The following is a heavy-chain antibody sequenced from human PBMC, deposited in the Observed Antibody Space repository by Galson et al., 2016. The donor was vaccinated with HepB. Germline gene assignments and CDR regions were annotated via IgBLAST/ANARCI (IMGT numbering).Heavy chain of an antibody. CDR3: ARDYYSGMDF. CDR2: INPNSGGT. V-gene: IGHV1-2*04. CDR1: GYTFTGYY. Sequence: SVKVSCKASGYTFTGYYIHWVRQAPGQGLEWMGWINPNSGGTKYAQNFQGWVTMTRDTSISTAYMELSRLRSDDTAVYYCARDYYSGMDFWGQGTTVTVSS. J-gene: IGHJ6*02.